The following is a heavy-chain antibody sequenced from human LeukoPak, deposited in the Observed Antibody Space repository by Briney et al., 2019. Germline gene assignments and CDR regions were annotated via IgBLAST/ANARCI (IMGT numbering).Heavy chain of an antibody. Sequence: PGGSLRLSCTASGFTFSTYSMNWVRQAPGKGLEWVSYISISSGIIYYADSVKGRFTISRDNAKNSLYLQMNSLRAEDTAVYYCVYSGDYEKGYWGQGTLVTVSS. V-gene: IGHV3-48*04. CDR1: GFTFSTYS. CDR2: ISISSGII. J-gene: IGHJ4*02. CDR3: VYSGDYEKGY. D-gene: IGHD4-17*01.